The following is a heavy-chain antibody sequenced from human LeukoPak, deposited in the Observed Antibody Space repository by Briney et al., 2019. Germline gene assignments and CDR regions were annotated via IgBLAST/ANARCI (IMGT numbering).Heavy chain of an antibody. CDR1: GGSISSYY. J-gene: IGHJ4*02. CDR2: IYYSGST. CDR3: ARLRNSSGGDY. Sequence: SETLSLTCTVSGGSISSYYWSWVRQPPGKGLEWIGYIYYSGSTNYNPSLKSRVTISVDTSKNQFSLKLSSVTAADTAVYYCARLRNSSGGDYWGQGTLVTVSS. D-gene: IGHD6-19*01. V-gene: IGHV4-59*08.